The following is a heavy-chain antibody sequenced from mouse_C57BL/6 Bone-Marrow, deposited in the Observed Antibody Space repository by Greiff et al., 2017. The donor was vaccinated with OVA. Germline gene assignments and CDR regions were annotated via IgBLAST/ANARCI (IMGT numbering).Heavy chain of an antibody. Sequence: QVQLQQPGAELVKPGASVKMSCKASGYTFTSYWITWVKQRPGQGLEWIGEIYPGSGSTNYNEKFKSKATLTVDTSSSTAYMQLSSLTSEDAAVYYCARTDYYGSSHDYWGQGTTLTVSS. CDR1: GYTFTSYW. V-gene: IGHV1-55*01. CDR3: ARTDYYGSSHDY. CDR2: IYPGSGST. D-gene: IGHD1-1*01. J-gene: IGHJ2*01.